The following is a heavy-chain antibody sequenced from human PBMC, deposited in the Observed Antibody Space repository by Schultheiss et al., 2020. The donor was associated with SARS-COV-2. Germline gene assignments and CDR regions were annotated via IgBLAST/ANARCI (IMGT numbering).Heavy chain of an antibody. J-gene: IGHJ4*02. Sequence: GGSLRLSCAASGLIFSSYAMYWVRQAPGKGLEWVAVISYEATSKYYADSVKGRFTVSRDNAKKSLYLQMNSLRDEDTAVYYCAINPRYWGQGTLVTVSS. D-gene: IGHD1-14*01. CDR1: GLIFSSYA. CDR2: ISYEATSK. V-gene: IGHV3-30-3*01. CDR3: AINPRY.